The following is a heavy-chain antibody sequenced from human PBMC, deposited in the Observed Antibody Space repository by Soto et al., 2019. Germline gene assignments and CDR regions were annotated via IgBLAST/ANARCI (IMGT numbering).Heavy chain of an antibody. CDR1: GGSITNYY. Sequence: PSETLSLTCTVSGGSITNYYWNWIRQAPGKGLEWIGYIFYTGSTNYNPSLKSRVTISVDTSENQFSLKLSSVTAADKAEYFCARSPSMIRGVILAGWGQGMLVPVSS. CDR2: IFYTGST. J-gene: IGHJ4*02. CDR3: ARSPSMIRGVILAG. V-gene: IGHV4-59*08. D-gene: IGHD3-10*01.